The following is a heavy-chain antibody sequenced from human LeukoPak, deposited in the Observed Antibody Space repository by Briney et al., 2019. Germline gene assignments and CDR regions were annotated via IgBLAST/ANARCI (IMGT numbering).Heavy chain of an antibody. CDR1: GFTFSSYG. D-gene: IGHD6-6*01. CDR2: IRYDGSNK. Sequence: GGSLRLSCAASGFTFSSYGMHWVRQAPGKGLEWVAFIRYDGSNKYYADSVKGRFTISRDNSKNTLYLQMNSLGAEDTAVYYCAKGGMPYSSSSFDYWGQGTLVTVSS. CDR3: AKGGMPYSSSSFDY. V-gene: IGHV3-30*02. J-gene: IGHJ4*02.